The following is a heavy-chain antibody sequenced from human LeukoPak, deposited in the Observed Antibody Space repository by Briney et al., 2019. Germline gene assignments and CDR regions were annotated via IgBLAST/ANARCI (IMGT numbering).Heavy chain of an antibody. V-gene: IGHV3-48*04. CDR2: ISSSSSTI. Sequence: GGSLRLSCAASGFTFTNAWMSWVRQAPGKGLEWVSYISSSSSTIYYADSVKGRFTISRDNAKNSLYLQMNSLRAEDTAVYYCAELGITMIGGVWGKGTTVTISS. CDR1: GFTFTNAW. CDR3: AELGITMIGGV. D-gene: IGHD3-10*02. J-gene: IGHJ6*04.